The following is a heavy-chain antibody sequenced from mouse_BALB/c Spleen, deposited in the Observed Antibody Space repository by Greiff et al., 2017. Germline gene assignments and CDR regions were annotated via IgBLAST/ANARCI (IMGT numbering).Heavy chain of an antibody. V-gene: IGHV7-3*02. D-gene: IGHD2-13*01. J-gene: IGHJ4*01. Sequence: EVQRVESGGGLVQPGGSLRLSCATSGFTFTDYYMSWVRQPPGKALEWLGFIRNKANGYTTEYSASVQSLFTISRDNSQSILYLQMNTLSAEASANYYGARVYSDYGYAMDYWGQGTSVTVSS. CDR1: GFTFTDYY. CDR3: ARVYSDYGYAMDY. CDR2: IRNKANGYTT.